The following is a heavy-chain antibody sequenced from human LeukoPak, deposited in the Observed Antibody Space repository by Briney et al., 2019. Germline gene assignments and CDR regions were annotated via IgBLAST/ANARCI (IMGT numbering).Heavy chain of an antibody. CDR3: AREGPCGNSQFDY. CDR2: IWYDGSNK. V-gene: IGHV3-33*08. Sequence: GGSLRLSCAASGFTFSSYGMHWVRQAPGKGLEWVALIWYDGSNKYYTDSVKGRLTISRDNSKNTLYLQMNSLRAEDTAIYYCAREGPCGNSQFDYWGQGTLVTVSS. D-gene: IGHD2/OR15-2a*01. J-gene: IGHJ4*02. CDR1: GFTFSSYG.